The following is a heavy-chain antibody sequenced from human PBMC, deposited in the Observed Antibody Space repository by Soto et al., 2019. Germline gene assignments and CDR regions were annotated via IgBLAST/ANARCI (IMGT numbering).Heavy chain of an antibody. J-gene: IGHJ6*02. D-gene: IGHD6-13*01. CDR3: ARQTRSSWYYYYGMDA. V-gene: IGHV5-10-1*01. CDR1: GYSFTSYW. Sequence: PGESLKISCKGSGYSFTSYWISWVRQMPGKGLEWMGRIDPSDSYTNYSPSLQGHVTISADKSISTAYLQWSSLKASDTAMYYCARQTRSSWYYYYGMDAWGQGTTVTVSS. CDR2: IDPSDSYT.